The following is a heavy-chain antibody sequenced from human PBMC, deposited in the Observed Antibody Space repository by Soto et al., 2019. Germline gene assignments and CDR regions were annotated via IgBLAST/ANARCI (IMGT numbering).Heavy chain of an antibody. D-gene: IGHD2-15*01. CDR2: IYYSGST. J-gene: IGHJ6*02. CDR3: APLTVSLSGPYGIHV. Sequence: SETLSLTCTVSGGSISSYYWSWIRQPPGKGLEWIGYIYYSGSTNYNPSPKSRVTISVDTSKNQFSVRLNSVTAADTAVYYCAPLTVSLSGPYGIHVWGQGTTVTVSS. CDR1: GGSISSYY. V-gene: IGHV4-59*08.